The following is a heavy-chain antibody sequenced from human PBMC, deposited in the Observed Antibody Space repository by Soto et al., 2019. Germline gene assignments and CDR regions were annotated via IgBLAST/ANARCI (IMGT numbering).Heavy chain of an antibody. J-gene: IGHJ6*02. CDR2: INHSGST. CDR1: GGSFSGYY. CDR3: ARVTYYDILTVYYSSYYYYGMDV. Sequence: SETLSLTCAVYGGSFSGYYWSWIRQPPGKGLEWIGEINHSGSTNYNPSLKSRVTISVDTSKNQFSLKLSSVTAADTAVYYCARVTYYDILTVYYSSYYYYGMDVWGQGTTVTVSS. V-gene: IGHV4-34*01. D-gene: IGHD3-9*01.